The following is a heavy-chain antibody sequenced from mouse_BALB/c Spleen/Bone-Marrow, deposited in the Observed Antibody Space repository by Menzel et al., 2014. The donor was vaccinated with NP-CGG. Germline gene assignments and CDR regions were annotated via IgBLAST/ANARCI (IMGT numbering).Heavy chain of an antibody. CDR2: ISSGSSTI. CDR3: VRSYDSYAMAF. CDR1: GFTFSSFG. D-gene: IGHD2-10*02. J-gene: IGHJ4*01. Sequence: EVQLVESGGGLAQPGGSRKLSCAASGFTFSSFGMHWVRQAPEKGLEWVAYISSGSSTIYYADTVKGRFTISRDNPKNTLFLQMTGLRSEDTAMYYCVRSYDSYAMAFWGQGTSVTVSS. V-gene: IGHV5-17*02.